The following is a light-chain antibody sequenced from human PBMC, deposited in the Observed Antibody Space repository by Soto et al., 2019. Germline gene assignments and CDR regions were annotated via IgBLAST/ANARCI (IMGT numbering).Light chain of an antibody. Sequence: DIQMTQSPSSLSASVGDRVIITCRASQNINVYLNWFQQIPGQAPKLLIYSTSNLQSGVPSRFSGGGSGTDFTLAINSLQREDFATYYCQQIYSPPYSFGPGTKVHVK. CDR2: STS. CDR1: QNINVY. CDR3: QQIYSPPYS. J-gene: IGKJ3*01. V-gene: IGKV1-39*01.